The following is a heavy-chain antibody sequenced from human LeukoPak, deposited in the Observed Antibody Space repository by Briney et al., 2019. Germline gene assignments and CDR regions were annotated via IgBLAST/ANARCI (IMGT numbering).Heavy chain of an antibody. CDR1: GFTFSSYS. CDR3: ARDPGDYPYYFDY. V-gene: IGHV3-21*01. D-gene: IGHD4-17*01. Sequence: GGSLRLSCAASGFTFSSYSMNWVRQAPGKGLEWVSSISSSSSYIYYADSVKGRFTISRDNAKNSLYLQMNSLRAEDTAVYYCARDPGDYPYYFDYWGQGTLVTVSS. CDR2: ISSSSSYI. J-gene: IGHJ4*02.